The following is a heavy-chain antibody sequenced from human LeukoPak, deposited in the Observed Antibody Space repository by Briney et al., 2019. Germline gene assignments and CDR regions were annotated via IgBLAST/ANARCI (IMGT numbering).Heavy chain of an antibody. CDR2: IYYSGTT. CDR3: ACYCSGGSSNGDCFDP. Sequence: SETLSLTCTVSGGSISSSSYYWGWIRQPPGKGLEWIGSIYYSGTTYYNPSLKSRVTISVDTSKNQFSLKLSSLTAADTAVYYCACYCSGGSSNGDCFDPWGQGTLVTVSS. D-gene: IGHD2-15*01. CDR1: GGSISSSSYY. J-gene: IGHJ5*02. V-gene: IGHV4-39*07.